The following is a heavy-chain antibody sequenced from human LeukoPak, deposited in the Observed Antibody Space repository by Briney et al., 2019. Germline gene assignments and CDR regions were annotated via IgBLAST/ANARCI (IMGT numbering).Heavy chain of an antibody. CDR1: GFTFSTYS. CDR3: AKDSDYYHSSGYYYAYFQH. Sequence: GGSLRLSCAVSGFTFSTYSMNWVRQAPGKGLEWVSYISSSSSTIYYADSVKGRFTISRDNAKNSLYLQMNSLRDEDTAVYYCAKDSDYYHSSGYYYAYFQHWGQGALVTVSS. J-gene: IGHJ1*01. V-gene: IGHV3-48*02. CDR2: ISSSSSTI. D-gene: IGHD3-22*01.